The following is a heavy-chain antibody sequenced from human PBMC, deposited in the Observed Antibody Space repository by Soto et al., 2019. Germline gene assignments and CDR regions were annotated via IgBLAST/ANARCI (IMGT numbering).Heavy chain of an antibody. J-gene: IGHJ4*02. D-gene: IGHD1-1*01. CDR1: GFSISSGYY. Sequence: PSETLSLTCDVSGFSISSGYYWSWVRQPSGKGLEWIGSIYRSGNSYHNPSLETRLILSVDTSKNQYSLKLASVTAADTAMYYCAREKVGTTFFDNWGQGTQVTVSS. CDR3: AREKVGTTFFDN. CDR2: IYRSGNS. V-gene: IGHV4-38-2*02.